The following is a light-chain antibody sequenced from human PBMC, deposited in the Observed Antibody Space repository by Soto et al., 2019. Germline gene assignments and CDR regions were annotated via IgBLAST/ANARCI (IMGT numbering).Light chain of an antibody. Sequence: EIVMTQSPATLSVSPGERATLSCRASQSVSSNLAWYQQKPGQAPRLLVHGASARASGVPARFSGSGSETDFTLTISSLQSEDFAVYCCQQYTDSPITFGPGTKVDI. CDR3: QQYTDSPIT. CDR1: QSVSSN. CDR2: GAS. J-gene: IGKJ3*01. V-gene: IGKV3-15*01.